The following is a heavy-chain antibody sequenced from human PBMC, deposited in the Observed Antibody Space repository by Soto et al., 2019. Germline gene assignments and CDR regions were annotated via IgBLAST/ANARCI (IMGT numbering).Heavy chain of an antibody. CDR2: IYYSGST. CDR3: ARDGGPTIFGVPMDV. CDR1: GGSISSGGYY. D-gene: IGHD3-3*01. J-gene: IGHJ6*03. Sequence: QVQLQESGPGLVKPSQTLSLTCTVSGGSISSGGYYWSWICQHPGKGLEWIGYIYYSGSTYYNPSLKSRVTISVDTSKNQFSLKLSSVTAADTAVYYCARDGGPTIFGVPMDVWGKGTTVTVSS. V-gene: IGHV4-31*03.